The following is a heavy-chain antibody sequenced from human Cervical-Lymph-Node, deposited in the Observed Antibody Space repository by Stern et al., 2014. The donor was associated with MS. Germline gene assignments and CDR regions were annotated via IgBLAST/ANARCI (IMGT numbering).Heavy chain of an antibody. V-gene: IGHV3-30*18. CDR1: GFTFSGCG. D-gene: IGHD4-17*01. CDR2: SSDDGSNK. Sequence: QVQLVESGGGVVQPGRSLRLSCAATGFTFSGCGMHWVRQPPGKGLEWVAFSSDDGSNKYCADSVKGRFTVSRDNSKNTLYLQMNSLRPEDTAVYYCAKFGGDYGDYQLNNDCYNYNVDVWGQGTTVTVSS. CDR3: AKFGGDYGDYQLNNDCYNYNVDV. J-gene: IGHJ6*02.